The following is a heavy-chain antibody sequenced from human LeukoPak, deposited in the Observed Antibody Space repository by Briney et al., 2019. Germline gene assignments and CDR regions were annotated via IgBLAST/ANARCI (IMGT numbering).Heavy chain of an antibody. CDR2: IYYSGGT. D-gene: IGHD6-19*01. Sequence: SETLSLTCTVSGGSISSGGYYWSWIRQHPGKGLEWIAYIYYSGGTKYNPSLESRVTISMGTSEKQFSLKLTSVTAADTAVYYCARDSGAPLGSGWYGWFDPWGQGTLVTVSS. V-gene: IGHV4-31*03. CDR1: GGSISSGGYY. CDR3: ARDSGAPLGSGWYGWFDP. J-gene: IGHJ5*02.